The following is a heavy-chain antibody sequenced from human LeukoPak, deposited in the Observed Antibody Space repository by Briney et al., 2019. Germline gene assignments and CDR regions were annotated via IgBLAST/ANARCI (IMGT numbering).Heavy chain of an antibody. CDR1: GFTFSTYV. CDR2: ISSNGDNT. J-gene: IGHJ4*02. CDR3: VRGTGY. Sequence: GGSLRLSCSVSGFTFSTYVMHWVRQAPGKGLEYVSAISSNGDNTYYADSVKGRFTISRDNSKNTLYLQMSSLRADDTAVYYCVRGTGYWGQGTLVSVSS. V-gene: IGHV3-64D*06.